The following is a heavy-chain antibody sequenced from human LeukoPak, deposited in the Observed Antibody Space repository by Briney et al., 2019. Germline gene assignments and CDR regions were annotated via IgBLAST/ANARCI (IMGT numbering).Heavy chain of an antibody. Sequence: ASVKVSCKASGYTFTSYGISWVRQAPGQGLEWMGWISAYNGNTNYAQKLQVRVTMTTDTSTSTAYMELRSLRSDDPAVYYCARDPDMSSGWYYFDYWGQGTLVTVSS. CDR3: ARDPDMSSGWYYFDY. CDR2: ISAYNGNT. J-gene: IGHJ4*02. CDR1: GYTFTSYG. V-gene: IGHV1-18*01. D-gene: IGHD6-19*01.